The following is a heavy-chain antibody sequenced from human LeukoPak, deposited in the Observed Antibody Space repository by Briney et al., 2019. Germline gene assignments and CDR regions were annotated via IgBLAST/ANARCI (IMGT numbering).Heavy chain of an antibody. J-gene: IGHJ5*02. CDR2: IDQSRST. CDR3: AASSQLGSYNWFDT. D-gene: IGHD1-1*01. Sequence: SETLTLTCAVYGASFSDRYWTWIRQPPGKGLEWIGEIDQSRSTKCNPSLKGRVTISLDTSKNQFSLDLTSVTAADTAIYYCAASSQLGSYNWFDTWGQGNPVTVSS. V-gene: IGHV4-34*01. CDR1: GASFSDRY.